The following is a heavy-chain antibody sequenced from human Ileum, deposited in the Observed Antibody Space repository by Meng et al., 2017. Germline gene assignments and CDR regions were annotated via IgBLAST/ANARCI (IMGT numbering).Heavy chain of an antibody. D-gene: IGHD1-1*01. CDR1: GYTFTTYG. V-gene: IGHV1-18*01. J-gene: IGHJ4*02. Sequence: QVQLLQSGAEGKKPGASVKVSCKASGYTFTTYGISWVRQAPGQGLEWMGWMNTDKGNTNYAQKFQGRVTMARDTSTSTAYMELRSLRSDDTAVYYCAREGAYNGGDYWGQGTLVTVSS. CDR3: AREGAYNGGDY. CDR2: MNTDKGNT.